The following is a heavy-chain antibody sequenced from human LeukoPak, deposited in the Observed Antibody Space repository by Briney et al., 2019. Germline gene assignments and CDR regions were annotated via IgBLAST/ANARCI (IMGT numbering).Heavy chain of an antibody. CDR2: TYYRSKWST. CDR1: GDSVSSNSAA. Sequence: KTSQTLSLTCAISGDSVSSNSAAWNWIRQSPSRGLEWLGRTYYRSKWSTYCAVSVKSRISINRDTSKNQISLQLNSVTPEDTAVYYCARSTGPIDYWGQGTLVTVSS. CDR3: ARSTGPIDY. D-gene: IGHD1-1*01. V-gene: IGHV6-1*01. J-gene: IGHJ4*02.